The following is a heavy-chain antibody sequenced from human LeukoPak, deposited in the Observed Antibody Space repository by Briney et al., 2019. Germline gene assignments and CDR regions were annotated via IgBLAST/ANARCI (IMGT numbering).Heavy chain of an antibody. J-gene: IGHJ4*02. V-gene: IGHV3-48*01. D-gene: IGHD1-26*01. CDR2: ISSSSSTI. CDR1: GFTFSSYS. CDR3: ARDLGGSYHHY. Sequence: GGSLRPSCAASGFTFSSYSMNWVRQAPGKGLEWVSYISSSSSTIYYADSVKGRFTISRDNAKNSLYLQMNSLRAEDTAVYYCARDLGGSYHHYWGQGTLVTVSS.